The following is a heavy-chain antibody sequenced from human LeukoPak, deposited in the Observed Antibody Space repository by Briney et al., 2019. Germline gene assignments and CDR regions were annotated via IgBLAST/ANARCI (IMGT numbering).Heavy chain of an antibody. CDR2: LYPGDSDT. CDR3: ARRLSIGTPFDY. J-gene: IGHJ4*02. Sequence: GESLKISCKGSGYSFTTYWIGGVRQMPGKDLEWMGILYPGDSDTTYSPSFEGQVTISADKSISTAYLQWSSLKASDTAMYYCARRLSIGTPFDYWGQGTLVTVSS. D-gene: IGHD6-6*01. CDR1: GYSFTTYW. V-gene: IGHV5-51*01.